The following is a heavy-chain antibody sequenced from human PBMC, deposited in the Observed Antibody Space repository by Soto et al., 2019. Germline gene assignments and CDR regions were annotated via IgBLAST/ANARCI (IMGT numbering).Heavy chain of an antibody. CDR1: GGSISSSNW. CDR3: ARKSYYDSSGYYPYYAFDI. Sequence: SETLSLTCAVSGGSISSSNWWSWVRQPPGKGLEWIGEIYHSGSTNYNPSLKSRVTISVDKSKNQFSLKLSSVTAADTAVYYCARKSYYDSSGYYPYYAFDIWGQGTMVTVS. CDR2: IYHSGST. J-gene: IGHJ3*02. D-gene: IGHD3-22*01. V-gene: IGHV4-4*02.